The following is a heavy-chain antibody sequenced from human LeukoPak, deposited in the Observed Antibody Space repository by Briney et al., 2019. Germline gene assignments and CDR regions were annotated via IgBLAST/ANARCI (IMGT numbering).Heavy chain of an antibody. CDR3: ARIVPPALYFDYYYYMDV. Sequence: SETLSLTCTVSGGSISSSSHYWGWIRQPPGKGLEWIGSIDYSGSTYYNPSLESRVTISGDTSKNQFSLKLSSATPADTAVYYCARIVPPALYFDYYYYMDVWGKGTTVTISS. V-gene: IGHV4-39*01. CDR1: GGSISSSSHY. CDR2: IDYSGST. D-gene: IGHD2-2*01. J-gene: IGHJ6*03.